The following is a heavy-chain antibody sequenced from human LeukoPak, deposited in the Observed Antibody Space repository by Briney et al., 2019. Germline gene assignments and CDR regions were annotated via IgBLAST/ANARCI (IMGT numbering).Heavy chain of an antibody. V-gene: IGHV3-20*04. Sequence: RGGSLRLSCAASGFTFVDYGMSWVRQAPGKGLEWVSGINWSGGSTVYADFVKGRFTISRDNDKNFMNLQMKSMRAEDTDLYYCARCLRLGYYYYYYMDVWGKGTTVTVSS. D-gene: IGHD3-10*01. CDR1: GFTFVDYG. CDR3: ARCLRLGYYYYYYMDV. J-gene: IGHJ6*03. CDR2: INWSGGST.